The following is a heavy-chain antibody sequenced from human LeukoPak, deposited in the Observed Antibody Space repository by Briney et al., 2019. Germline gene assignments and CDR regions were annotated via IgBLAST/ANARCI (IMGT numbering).Heavy chain of an antibody. CDR2: ISYDGSNK. J-gene: IGHJ5*02. D-gene: IGHD4-17*01. Sequence: PGGSLRLSCAASGFTFSSYAMHWVRQAPGKGLEWVAVISYDGSNKYYADSVKGRFTNSRDNSKNTLYLQMNSLRAEDTAVYYCAKGARGDTVTSIVGLNWFDPWGQGTLVTVSS. V-gene: IGHV3-30-3*01. CDR3: AKGARGDTVTSIVGLNWFDP. CDR1: GFTFSSYA.